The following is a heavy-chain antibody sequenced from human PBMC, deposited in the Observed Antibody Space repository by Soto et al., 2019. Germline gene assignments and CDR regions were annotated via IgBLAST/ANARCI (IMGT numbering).Heavy chain of an antibody. CDR1: GGTFSSYS. J-gene: IGHJ6*02. Sequence: SVKLSCKASGGTFSSYSLSWVRQAPGQGLEWMGGIIPIFGTANYAQKFQGRVTITADESTSTDYMELSSLRSEDTVVYYCARVSVAARRYYGMDVWGQGTTVTVSS. D-gene: IGHD6-6*01. CDR3: ARVSVAARRYYGMDV. V-gene: IGHV1-69*13. CDR2: IIPIFGTA.